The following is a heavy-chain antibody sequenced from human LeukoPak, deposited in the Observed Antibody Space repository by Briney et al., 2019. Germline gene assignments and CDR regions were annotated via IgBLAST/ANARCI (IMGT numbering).Heavy chain of an antibody. CDR2: IFPGDSDT. CDR3: ARHPGDYFYLDY. V-gene: IGHV5-51*01. CDR1: GYSFTDYW. D-gene: IGHD4-17*01. Sequence: KCGESLKISCKASGYSFTDYWIGWVRQMPGKGLEWMGIIFPGDSDTRYGPSFQGQVTISADKSISTAYLQWSSLKASDTAIYYCARHPGDYFYLDYWGQGTLVTVSS. J-gene: IGHJ4*02.